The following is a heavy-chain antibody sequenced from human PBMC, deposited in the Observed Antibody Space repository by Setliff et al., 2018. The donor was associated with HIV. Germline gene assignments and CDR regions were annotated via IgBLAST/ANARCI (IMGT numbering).Heavy chain of an antibody. J-gene: IGHJ4*02. V-gene: IGHV4-61*09. D-gene: IGHD1-1*01. CDR1: GGIISSDSFF. CDR3: ARAREGWKPFAFDY. CDR2: ISATGST. Sequence: KTSETLSLTCTVSGGIISSDSFFWSWIRQPAGKGLEWIGHISATGSTNYNPSLKSRVTMSLDTSKNQFSLNLNSVTAADAAVYFCARAREGWKPFAFDYWGQGTLVTSPQ.